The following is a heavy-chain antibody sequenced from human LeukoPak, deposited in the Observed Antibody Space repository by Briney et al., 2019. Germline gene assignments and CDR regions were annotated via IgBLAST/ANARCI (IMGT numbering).Heavy chain of an antibody. CDR2: IYTSGST. V-gene: IGHV4-4*07. J-gene: IGHJ4*02. CDR1: GDSISSFY. D-gene: IGHD6-13*01. Sequence: SETPSLTCTVSGDSISSFYWTWIRQPAGKGLEWIGRIYTSGSTNYNPSLKSRVTMSVDTSKNQFSLKLSSVTAADTAVYYCARDVVAAAGTWDYWGQGTLVTVSS. CDR3: ARDVVAAAGTWDY.